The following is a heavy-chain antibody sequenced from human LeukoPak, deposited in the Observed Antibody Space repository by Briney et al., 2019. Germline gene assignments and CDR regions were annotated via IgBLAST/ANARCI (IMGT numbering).Heavy chain of an antibody. CDR2: IIPIFGTA. J-gene: IGHJ4*02. V-gene: IGHV1-69*13. Sequence: SVKVSCKASGGTFSSYAISWVRQAPGQGLEWMGGIIPIFGTANYAQKFQGRVTITAVESTSTAYMELSSLRSEDTAVYYCARAVGRDGYNRFDYWGQGTLVTVSS. D-gene: IGHD5-24*01. CDR1: GGTFSSYA. CDR3: ARAVGRDGYNRFDY.